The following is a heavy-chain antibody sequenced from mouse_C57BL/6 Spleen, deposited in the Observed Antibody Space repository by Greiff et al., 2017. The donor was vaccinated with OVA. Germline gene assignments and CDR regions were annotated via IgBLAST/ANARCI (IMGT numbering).Heavy chain of an antibody. CDR1: GYSFTGYY. D-gene: IGHD1-1*01. V-gene: IGHV1-42*01. J-gene: IGHJ2*01. CDR2: INPSTGGT. CDR3: ASATTVEALDY. Sequence: VQLQQSGPELVKPGASVKISCKASGYSFTGYYMNWVKQSPEKSLEWIGEINPSTGGTTYNQKFKAKATLTVDKSSSTAYMQLKSLTSEDSAVYYCASATTVEALDYWGQGTTLTVSS.